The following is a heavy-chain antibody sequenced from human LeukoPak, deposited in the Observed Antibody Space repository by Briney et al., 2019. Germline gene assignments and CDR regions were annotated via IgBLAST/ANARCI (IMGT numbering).Heavy chain of an antibody. CDR2: IYSDGST. CDR1: GFTVNNTY. CDR3: ASDYLGSGSFDY. V-gene: IGHV3-66*01. Sequence: PGGSLRLSCAASGFTVNNTYVSWVRQAPGKGLEGVSGIYSDGSTYYSDSVKGRFTLSRDNSKNTLYLQMNSLRAADTAVYYCASDYLGSGSFDYWGQGTLVTVSS. D-gene: IGHD3-10*01. J-gene: IGHJ4*02.